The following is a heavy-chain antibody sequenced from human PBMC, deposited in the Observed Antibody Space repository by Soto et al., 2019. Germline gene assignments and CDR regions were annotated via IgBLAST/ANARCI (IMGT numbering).Heavy chain of an antibody. V-gene: IGHV1-24*01. Sequence: ASVKVSCKVSGYPLSALFIHWVRQAPGKGLEWMGGFDPEYGETIYAQKFQGRVSMTEDTSTDTAYMELSSLRSEDTAVYYCPTWRGIHYWGQGILVTVSS. D-gene: IGHD3-3*01. J-gene: IGHJ4*02. CDR1: GYPLSALF. CDR2: FDPEYGET. CDR3: PTWRGIHY.